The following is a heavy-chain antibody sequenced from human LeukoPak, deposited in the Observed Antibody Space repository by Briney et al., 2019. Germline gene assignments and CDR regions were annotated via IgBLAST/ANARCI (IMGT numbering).Heavy chain of an antibody. Sequence: VASVKVSCKASGGTFSSYAISWVRQAPGQGLEWMGGIIPIFGTANYAQRFQGRVTITTDESTSTAYMELSSLRSEDTAVYYCARESNWNDGAFDIWGQGIMVTVSS. CDR2: IIPIFGTA. V-gene: IGHV1-69*05. CDR1: GGTFSSYA. J-gene: IGHJ3*02. D-gene: IGHD1-20*01. CDR3: ARESNWNDGAFDI.